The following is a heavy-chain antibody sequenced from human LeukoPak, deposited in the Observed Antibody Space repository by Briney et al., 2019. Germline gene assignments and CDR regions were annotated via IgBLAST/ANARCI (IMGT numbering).Heavy chain of an antibody. V-gene: IGHV3-11*01. Sequence: GGSLRLSYAASGFTFSDYYMSWIRQAPGKGLEWVSYIGSSGSTIYYADSVKGRFTISRDNAKNSLYLQTNSLRAEDTAVYYCARSMVRGVIDAFDIWGQGTMVTVSS. CDR3: ARSMVRGVIDAFDI. CDR1: GFTFSDYY. CDR2: IGSSGSTI. D-gene: IGHD3-10*01. J-gene: IGHJ3*02.